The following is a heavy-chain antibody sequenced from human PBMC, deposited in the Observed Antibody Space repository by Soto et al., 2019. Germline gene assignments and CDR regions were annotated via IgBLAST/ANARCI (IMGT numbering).Heavy chain of an antibody. Sequence: GASVEVCWEACGFTFASSSGWWVRQARGQRLEWIGWIVVDSGNTNYAQKFQDRVTMTRDTSTSTAYMELSRLRSDDTAVYYSASDHGNGDYYSAYRRQRTLVTVSS. V-gene: IGHV1-58*01. CDR2: IVVDSGNT. J-gene: IGHJ4*02. CDR3: ASDHGNGDYYSAY. D-gene: IGHD4-17*01. CDR1: GFTFASSS.